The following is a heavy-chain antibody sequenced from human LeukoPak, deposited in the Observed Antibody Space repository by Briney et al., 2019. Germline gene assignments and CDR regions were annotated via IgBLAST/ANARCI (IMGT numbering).Heavy chain of an antibody. CDR3: ARGRRFDWLSTDFDY. J-gene: IGHJ4*02. Sequence: SVKVSCKASGGTFISYAISWVRQAPGQGLEWMGRIIPMLGTANYPQKFQGRVTISADKSTSTAFMELSSLRSEDPAVYYCARGRRFDWLSTDFDYWGQGTLVTVSS. CDR2: IIPMLGTA. V-gene: IGHV1-69*04. CDR1: GGTFISYA. D-gene: IGHD3-9*01.